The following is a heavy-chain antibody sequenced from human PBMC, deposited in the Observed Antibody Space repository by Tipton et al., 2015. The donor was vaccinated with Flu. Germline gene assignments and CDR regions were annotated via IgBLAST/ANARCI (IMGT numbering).Heavy chain of an antibody. J-gene: IGHJ3*02. CDR3: ARGGWYSSLGAFDI. Sequence: TLSLTCTVSGGSISSSSYYWGWIRQPPGKGLEWIGSIYYSGSTNYNPSLKSRVTISVDTSKNQFSLKLSSVTAADTAVYYCARGGWYSSLGAFDIWGQGTMVTVSS. CDR1: GGSISSSSYY. D-gene: IGHD6-13*01. V-gene: IGHV4-39*07. CDR2: IYYSGST.